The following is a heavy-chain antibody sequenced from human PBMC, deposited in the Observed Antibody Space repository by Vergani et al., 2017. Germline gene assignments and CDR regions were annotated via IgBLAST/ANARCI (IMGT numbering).Heavy chain of an antibody. V-gene: IGHV4-34*01. CDR2: IKHSGST. D-gene: IGHD4-11*01. Sequence: QVQLQQWGAGLLKPSETLSLTCAVYGGSFSGYYWSWIRQPPGKGLEWIGEIKHSGSTNYNPSLKSRVTISVDTSKNQFSLKLSSVTAADTAVYYCARVIVNTAPYYYYYYMDVWGKGTTVTVSS. CDR3: ARVIVNTAPYYYYYYMDV. CDR1: GGSFSGYY. J-gene: IGHJ6*03.